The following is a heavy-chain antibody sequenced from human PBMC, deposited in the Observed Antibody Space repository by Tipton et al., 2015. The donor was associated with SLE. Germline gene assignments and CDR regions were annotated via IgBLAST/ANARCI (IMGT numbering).Heavy chain of an antibody. Sequence: TLSLTCTVSGGSISNYYWSWIRQPPGEGPEWIGYISYSGGSKYNPSLKSRVTMSLDTSKKQFSLTLKSVTAADTAIYYCARDPDYGDPGTFDYWGQGTLVTVSS. D-gene: IGHD4-17*01. CDR1: GGSISNYY. V-gene: IGHV4-59*01. CDR3: ARDPDYGDPGTFDY. J-gene: IGHJ4*02. CDR2: ISYSGGS.